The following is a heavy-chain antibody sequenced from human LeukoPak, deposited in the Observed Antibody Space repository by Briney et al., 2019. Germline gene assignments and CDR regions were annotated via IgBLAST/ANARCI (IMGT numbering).Heavy chain of an antibody. V-gene: IGHV4-34*10. D-gene: IGHD5-12*01. CDR2: INHSGSA. Sequence: SETLSLTCAVYGGSFSDYYWIWIRQSPGKGLEWLGQINHSGSANYNPSLKSRITISVDTSKNQFSLKLSSVTAADTAVYYCARYSGYDSRFDYWGQGTLVTVSS. CDR1: GGSFSDYY. J-gene: IGHJ4*02. CDR3: ARYSGYDSRFDY.